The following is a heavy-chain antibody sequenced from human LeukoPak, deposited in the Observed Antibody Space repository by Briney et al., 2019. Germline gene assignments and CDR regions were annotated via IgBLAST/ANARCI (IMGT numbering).Heavy chain of an antibody. CDR2: TNAGNGNT. CDR3: AREGELYALDY. J-gene: IGHJ4*02. Sequence: EASVKVSCKASGYTFTSYAMHWVRQAPGQRLERMGWTNAGNGNTKYSQKFQGRVTITRDTSASTAYMELSSLRSEDRAVYYCAREGELYALDYWGQGTLVTVSS. D-gene: IGHD2-8*01. CDR1: GYTFTSYA. V-gene: IGHV1-3*01.